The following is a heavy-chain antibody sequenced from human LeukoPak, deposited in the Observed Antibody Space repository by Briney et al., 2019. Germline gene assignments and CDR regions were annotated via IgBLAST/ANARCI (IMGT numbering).Heavy chain of an antibody. CDR2: IKQDGSEK. D-gene: IGHD6-13*01. Sequence: GGSLRLSCAASGFNFSRYWMSWVRQAPGKGLEWVANIKQDGSEKYYADSVKGRFTISRDNSKNTLYLQMNSLRAEDTAVYYCAKDQYSSSWYDAFDIWGQGTMVTVSS. CDR3: AKDQYSSSWYDAFDI. V-gene: IGHV3-7*01. J-gene: IGHJ3*02. CDR1: GFNFSRYW.